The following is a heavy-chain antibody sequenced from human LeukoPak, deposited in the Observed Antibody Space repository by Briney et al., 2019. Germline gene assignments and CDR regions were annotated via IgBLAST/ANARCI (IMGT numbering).Heavy chain of an antibody. V-gene: IGHV4-38-2*02. D-gene: IGHD4-11*01. Sequence: PSETLSLTCTVSGYSISSGYYWGWIRQPPGKGLEWIGSIYHSGSTYYNPSLESRVTISVDTSKNQFSLKLSSVAAADTAVYYCAGGNGPFDYWGQGTLVTVSS. CDR1: GYSISSGYY. CDR2: IYHSGST. CDR3: AGGNGPFDY. J-gene: IGHJ4*02.